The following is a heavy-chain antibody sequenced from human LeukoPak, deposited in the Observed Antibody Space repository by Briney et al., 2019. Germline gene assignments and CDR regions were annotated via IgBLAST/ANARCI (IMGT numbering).Heavy chain of an antibody. CDR1: GYTLTELS. Sequence: ASVKVSCKVSGYTLTELSIHWVRQAPGKALEWVGGFDPEDGDTIYAQKSQSRVTMTEHTSTDTAYMELSSLRSDDTAVYYCATLTPLPQWLVPYSNYWGQATLVTVPS. CDR2: FDPEDGDT. D-gene: IGHD6-19*01. V-gene: IGHV1-24*01. CDR3: ATLTPLPQWLVPYSNY. J-gene: IGHJ4*02.